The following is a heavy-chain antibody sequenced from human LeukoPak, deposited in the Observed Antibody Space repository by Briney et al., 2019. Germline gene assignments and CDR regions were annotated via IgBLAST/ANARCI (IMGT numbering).Heavy chain of an antibody. CDR1: GYTFTSYD. Sequence: ASVKVSCKASGYTFTSYDINWVRQATGQGLEWMGWMNPNSGNTGYAQKFQGRVTITRNTSISTAYMELSSLRSEDTAVYYCARVLTVRGVIFGYWGQGTLVTVSS. CDR3: ARVLTVRGVIFGY. J-gene: IGHJ4*02. CDR2: MNPNSGNT. V-gene: IGHV1-8*03. D-gene: IGHD3-10*01.